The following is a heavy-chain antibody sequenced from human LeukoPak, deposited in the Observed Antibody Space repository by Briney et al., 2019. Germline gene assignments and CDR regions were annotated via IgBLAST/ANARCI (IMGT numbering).Heavy chain of an antibody. CDR1: GSTFSSYA. J-gene: IGHJ3*02. D-gene: IGHD4-17*01. V-gene: IGHV3-23*01. CDR3: AKDATFYGLDAFDI. CDR2: ISGSGGST. Sequence: PGGSLRHSCAASGSTFSSYAMSWVRQAPGEGLEWVSAISGSGGSTYYADSVKGRFTISRDNSKNTLYLQMNSLRAEDTAVYYCAKDATFYGLDAFDIWGQGTMVTVST.